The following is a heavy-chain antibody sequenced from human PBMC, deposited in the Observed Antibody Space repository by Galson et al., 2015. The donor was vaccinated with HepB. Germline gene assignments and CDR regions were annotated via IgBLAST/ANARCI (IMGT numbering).Heavy chain of an antibody. Sequence: SLRLSCAASGFTFGGTGMHWVRQAPGKGLEWVAVIWYDGSTKYYADSVQGRFTISRDNSKNTLYLEMNSLRAEDTAVYYCVRELQRSLFDYWGQGTLVTVSS. J-gene: IGHJ4*02. CDR1: GFTFGGTG. V-gene: IGHV3-33*01. CDR3: VRELQRSLFDY. CDR2: IWYDGSTK. D-gene: IGHD2-21*02.